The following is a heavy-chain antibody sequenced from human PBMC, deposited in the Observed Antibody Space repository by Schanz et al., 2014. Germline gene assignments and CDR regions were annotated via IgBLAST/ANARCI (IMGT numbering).Heavy chain of an antibody. D-gene: IGHD3-16*01. CDR1: GGSISSYY. V-gene: IGHV4-59*01. Sequence: QVQLQESGPGLVRPSETLSLTCTVSGGSISSYYWSWIRQSPGKGPEWIGYITYSGGTNHNASLKRRVTISVDTAKNQFSLKVTSVTAADTAMYYCARVGRNSYGFTSRFDAWGQGTLVAVSS. CDR2: ITYSGGT. J-gene: IGHJ5*02. CDR3: ARVGRNSYGFTSRFDA.